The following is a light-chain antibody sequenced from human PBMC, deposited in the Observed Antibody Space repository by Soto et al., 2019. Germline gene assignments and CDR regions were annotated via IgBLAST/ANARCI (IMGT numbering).Light chain of an antibody. J-gene: IGLJ2*01. CDR2: LNNDGSH. Sequence: QPVLTQSPSASASLGASVKLTCTLSSGHSSYAIAWHQQQAEKGPRYLMKLNNDGSHSKGDGIPDRFSGSSSGAERYLTISSLQSEDEADYYCQTWGTGLYVVFGGGTKLTVL. CDR1: SGHSSYA. V-gene: IGLV4-69*01. CDR3: QTWGTGLYVV.